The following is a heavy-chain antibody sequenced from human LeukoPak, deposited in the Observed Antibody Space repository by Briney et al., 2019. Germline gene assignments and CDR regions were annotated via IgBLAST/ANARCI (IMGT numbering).Heavy chain of an antibody. Sequence: SETLSLTCTVSGGSISSYYWSWIRQPPGKGLEWIGYIYYSGSTNYNPSLKSRVTISVDTSKNQFSLKLSSVTAADTAAYYCARDYYDSSGYPAGLGYWGQGTLVTVSS. CDR3: ARDYYDSSGYPAGLGY. CDR2: IYYSGST. CDR1: GGSISSYY. D-gene: IGHD3-22*01. V-gene: IGHV4-59*01. J-gene: IGHJ4*02.